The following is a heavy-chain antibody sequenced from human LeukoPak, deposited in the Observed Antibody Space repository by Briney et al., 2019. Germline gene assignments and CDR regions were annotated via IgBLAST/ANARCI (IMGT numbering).Heavy chain of an antibody. J-gene: IGHJ4*02. V-gene: IGHV3-64D*06. CDR2: ITSNGGST. CDR1: GFTFSSYA. Sequence: GGSLRLSCSASGFTFSSYAMNWVRQAPGKGLEYVSAITSNGGSTYYADSVKGRFTVSRDNSKNTLYLQMSSLRAEDRAVYYCVKGRCSGSSCYGGDYWGQGTLVTVSS. D-gene: IGHD2-2*01. CDR3: VKGRCSGSSCYGGDY.